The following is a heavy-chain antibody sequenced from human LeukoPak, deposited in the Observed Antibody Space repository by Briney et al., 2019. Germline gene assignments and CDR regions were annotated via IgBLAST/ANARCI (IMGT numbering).Heavy chain of an antibody. CDR2: IYYSGST. CDR3: ARRAAMATDY. V-gene: IGHV4-39*01. CDR1: GGSISSSSYY. J-gene: IGHJ4*02. Sequence: PSETLSLTCTVSGGSISSSSYYWGWIRQPPGKGLEWIGSIYYSGSTYYNPSLKSRVTISVDTSKNQFSPKPSSVTAADTAVYYCARRAAMATDYWGQGTLVTVSS. D-gene: IGHD5-18*01.